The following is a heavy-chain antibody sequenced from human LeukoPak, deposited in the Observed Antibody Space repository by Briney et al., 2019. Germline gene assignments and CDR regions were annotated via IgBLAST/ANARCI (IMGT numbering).Heavy chain of an antibody. V-gene: IGHV1-8*01. Sequence: ASVKVSCKASGYTFTSYDINWVRQATGQGLEWMGWMNPNSGNTGYAQKFQGRVTMTRNTSISTAYMELSSLRSEDTAVYYCARSEGYCSGGSCSYYYMDVWGKGTTVTVSS. D-gene: IGHD2-15*01. J-gene: IGHJ6*03. CDR2: MNPNSGNT. CDR3: ARSEGYCSGGSCSYYYMDV. CDR1: GYTFTSYD.